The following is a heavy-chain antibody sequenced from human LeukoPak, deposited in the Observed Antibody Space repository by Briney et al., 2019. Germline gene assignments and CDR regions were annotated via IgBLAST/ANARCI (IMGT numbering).Heavy chain of an antibody. D-gene: IGHD6-19*01. J-gene: IGHJ6*02. Sequence: PGGSLRLSCAVSGFTFNNYAFHWVRQAPGKGLEWVAIISYDASNEYYADSVKGRFTITRDNSKNILYLQMNSLRAEDTGVYYCARDGTPLGSGYNCYRGTDVWGQGTTVTVSS. CDR1: GFTFNNYA. V-gene: IGHV3-30*04. CDR3: ARDGTPLGSGYNCYRGTDV. CDR2: ISYDASNE.